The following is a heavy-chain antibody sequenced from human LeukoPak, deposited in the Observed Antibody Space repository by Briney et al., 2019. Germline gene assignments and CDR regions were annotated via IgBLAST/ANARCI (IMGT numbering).Heavy chain of an antibody. CDR3: ARIVDTAMVSKGYYFDY. D-gene: IGHD5-18*01. CDR2: IYYSGST. CDR1: GGSISSYY. V-gene: IGHV4-59*01. J-gene: IGHJ4*02. Sequence: SETLSLTCTLSGGSISSYYWSWLRQPPGKGLEWIGYIYYSGSTNYNPSLKSRVTISVDTSKNQFSLKLSSVTAADTAVYYCARIVDTAMVSKGYYFDYWGQGTLVTVSS.